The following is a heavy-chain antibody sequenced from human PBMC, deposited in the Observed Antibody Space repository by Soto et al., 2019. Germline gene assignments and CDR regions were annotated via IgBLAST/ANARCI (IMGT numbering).Heavy chain of an antibody. CDR1: GGTFSSYT. D-gene: IGHD2-15*01. J-gene: IGHJ6*02. Sequence: QVQLVQSGAEVKKPGSSVKVSCKASGGTFSSYTISWVRQAPGQGLEWMGRIIPILGIANYAQKFQGRVTITADKSTSTAYMELSSLRSEDTAVYYCARVADYYYYAMDVWGQGTTVTVSS. V-gene: IGHV1-69*02. CDR3: ARVADYYYYAMDV. CDR2: IIPILGIA.